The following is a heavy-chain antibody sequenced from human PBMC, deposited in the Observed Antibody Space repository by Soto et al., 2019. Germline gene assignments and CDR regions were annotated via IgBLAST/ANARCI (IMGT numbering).Heavy chain of an antibody. CDR3: ARGCSSWYDFDY. CDR1: DYTFTSYG. Sequence: ATVKVSCKASDYTFTSYGISWVRQAPGQGLEWMGWISAYNGNTNYAQKLQGRVTMTTDTSTGTAYMELRSLRSDDTAVYYCARGCSSWYDFDYWGQGTLVTVSS. CDR2: ISAYNGNT. J-gene: IGHJ4*02. V-gene: IGHV1-18*01. D-gene: IGHD6-13*01.